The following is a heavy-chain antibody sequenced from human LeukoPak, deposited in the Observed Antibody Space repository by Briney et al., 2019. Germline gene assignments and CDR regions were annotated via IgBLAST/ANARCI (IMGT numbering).Heavy chain of an antibody. CDR3: ASFSSSSKNVEY. CDR1: GFTFSSYG. D-gene: IGHD6-13*01. Sequence: PGRSLRLSCAASGFTFSSYGMHWVRQAPGKGLEWVAVIWYDGSNKYYADSVKGRFTISRDNSKNTLYLQMNSLRAEDTAVYYCASFSSSSKNVEYWGQEPWSPSPQ. J-gene: IGHJ4*01. V-gene: IGHV3-33*01. CDR2: IWYDGSNK.